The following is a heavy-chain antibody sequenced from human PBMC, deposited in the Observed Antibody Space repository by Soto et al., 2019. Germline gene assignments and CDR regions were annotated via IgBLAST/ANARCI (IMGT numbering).Heavy chain of an antibody. CDR3: ARHEYCGANTCYTVDF. CDR2: IYLGDSDT. D-gene: IGHD2-21*01. Sequence: GESLKISCKGSGNSLTSYWIGWVRQMPGKGLEWMGTIYLGDSDTRYSPSFQGQVTISADRSISTAYLQWSSLKASDTAMYYCARHEYCGANTCYTVDFWGQGTMVTVYS. J-gene: IGHJ4*02. V-gene: IGHV5-51*01. CDR1: GNSLTSYW.